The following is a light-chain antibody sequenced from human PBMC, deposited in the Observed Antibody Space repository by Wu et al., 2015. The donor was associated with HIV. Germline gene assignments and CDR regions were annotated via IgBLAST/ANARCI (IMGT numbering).Light chain of an antibody. V-gene: IGKV3-11*01. CDR3: QQRSNWPWT. Sequence: EIVLTQSPATLSLSPGERATLSCRASQSVSSHLAWYQQKPGQAPRLPIYGSSNRATGVPVKFSGSGSGTDFTLTINSLEPEDFAVYYCQQRSNWPWTFGQGTKVEMK. CDR2: GSS. CDR1: QSVSSH. J-gene: IGKJ1*01.